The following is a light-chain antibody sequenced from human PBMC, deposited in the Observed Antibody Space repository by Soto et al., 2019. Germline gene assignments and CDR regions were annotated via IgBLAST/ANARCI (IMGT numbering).Light chain of an antibody. CDR1: QSVSSY. Sequence: EIVLTQSPATLSLSPGGRATLSCRASQSVSSYLAWYQQKPGQAPRLLIYDASNRATGIPARFSGSGSGTDFTLTISSLEPEDFAVYYCQQRGGWPPLTFGGGTKVEIK. CDR2: DAS. J-gene: IGKJ4*01. CDR3: QQRGGWPPLT. V-gene: IGKV3-11*01.